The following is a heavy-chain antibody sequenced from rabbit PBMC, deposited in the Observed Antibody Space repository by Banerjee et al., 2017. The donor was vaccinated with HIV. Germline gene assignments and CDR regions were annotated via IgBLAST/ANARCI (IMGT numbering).Heavy chain of an antibody. CDR2: INTSSGNT. D-gene: IGHD5-1*01. CDR3: ARAYVDGSVGVWNL. CDR1: GFSFSNKYV. Sequence: QEQLEESGGDLVKPEGSLTITCTASGFSFSNKYVMCWVRQAPGKGLEWIGCINTSSGNTVYASWAKGRFTISKTSSTTVTLQMTSLTVADTATYFCARAYVDGSVGVWNLWGQGTLVTVS. V-gene: IGHV1S45*01. J-gene: IGHJ4*01.